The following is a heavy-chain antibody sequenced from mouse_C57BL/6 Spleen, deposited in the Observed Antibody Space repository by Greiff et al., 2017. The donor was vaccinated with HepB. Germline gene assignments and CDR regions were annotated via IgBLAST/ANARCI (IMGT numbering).Heavy chain of an antibody. Sequence: QVQLQQSGAELVRPGPSVKMSCKASGYTFTNYWIGWAKQRPGHGLEWIGDIYPGGGYTNYNEKFKGKATLTADKSSSTAYMQFSSLTSEDSAIYYCARGGYGSIFDYWGQGTTLTVSS. D-gene: IGHD1-1*01. CDR2: IYPGGGYT. CDR3: ARGGYGSIFDY. CDR1: GYTFTNYW. J-gene: IGHJ2*01. V-gene: IGHV1-63*01.